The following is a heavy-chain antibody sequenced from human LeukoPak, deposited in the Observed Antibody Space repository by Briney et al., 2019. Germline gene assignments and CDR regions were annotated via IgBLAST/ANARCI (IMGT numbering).Heavy chain of an antibody. V-gene: IGHV3-30*03. CDR2: ISFDGSNK. J-gene: IGHJ4*02. Sequence: GGSLRLSCVASGFTFSNYWMHWVRQAPGKGLEWVALISFDGSNKYYADSVKGRFTISRDNSKNTLYLQMNSLRAEDTAVYYCARDPSDRTVTRYYFDYWGQGTLVTVSS. D-gene: IGHD4-11*01. CDR1: GFTFSNYW. CDR3: ARDPSDRTVTRYYFDY.